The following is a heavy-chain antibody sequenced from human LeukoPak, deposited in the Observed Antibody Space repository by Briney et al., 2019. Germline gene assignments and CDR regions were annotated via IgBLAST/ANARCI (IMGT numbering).Heavy chain of an antibody. CDR1: GGSISSYY. Sequence: PSETLSLTCTVSGGSISSYYWTWIRQPPGKGLEWIGYIYYRGSTNHNPSLKSRVTISVDTSKNQFSLKLTSVTAADTAVYYCARGVNSGYFDYCGQGTLVTVSS. CDR3: ARGVNSGYFDY. CDR2: IYYRGST. V-gene: IGHV4-59*01. D-gene: IGHD1-26*01. J-gene: IGHJ4*02.